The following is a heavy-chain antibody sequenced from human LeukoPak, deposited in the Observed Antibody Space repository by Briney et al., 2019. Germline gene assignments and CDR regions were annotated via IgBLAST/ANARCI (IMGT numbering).Heavy chain of an antibody. V-gene: IGHV1-8*01. Sequence: ASVKDSCKASGYTFTSYDINWVRQATGQGLEWMGWMNPNSGNTGYAQKFQGRVTMTRNTSISTAYMELSSLRSEDTAVYYCARGSKKGIAAAGKPEYFQHWGQGTLVTVSS. CDR1: GYTFTSYD. CDR3: ARGSKKGIAAAGKPEYFQH. CDR2: MNPNSGNT. J-gene: IGHJ1*01. D-gene: IGHD6-13*01.